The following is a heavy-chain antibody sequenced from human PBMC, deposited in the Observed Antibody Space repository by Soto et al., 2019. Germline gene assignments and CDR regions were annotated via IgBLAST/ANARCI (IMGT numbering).Heavy chain of an antibody. Sequence: PSETLSLTCTVSGGSISSGDYYWSWIRQPPGKGLEWIGYIYYSGSTYYNPSLKSRVTISVDTSKNQFSLKLSSVTAADTAVYYCARGRGLLLWFGDRYYGMDVWGQGTTVTVSS. CDR2: IYYSGST. V-gene: IGHV4-30-4*01. CDR3: ARGRGLLLWFGDRYYGMDV. D-gene: IGHD3-10*01. J-gene: IGHJ6*02. CDR1: GGSISSGDYY.